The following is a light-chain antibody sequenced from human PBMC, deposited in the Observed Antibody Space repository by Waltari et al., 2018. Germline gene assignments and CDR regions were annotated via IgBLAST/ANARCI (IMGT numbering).Light chain of an antibody. CDR3: SSYGGNNNIL. CDR2: EVT. V-gene: IGLV2-8*01. CDR1: SSDVGGFNY. J-gene: IGLJ2*01. Sequence: QSALTQPPSASGSPGQSVTISCPGTSSDVGGFNYVSWYQQHPGKAPKLIIFEVTKRPSGVPVRFSCSKSGNTASLTVSGLQSEDEADYYCSSYGGNNNILFGGGTKLSVL.